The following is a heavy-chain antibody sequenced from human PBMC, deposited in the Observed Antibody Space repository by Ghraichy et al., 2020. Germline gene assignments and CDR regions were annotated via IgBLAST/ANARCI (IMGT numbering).Heavy chain of an antibody. D-gene: IGHD6-13*01. V-gene: IGHV4-34*01. CDR1: GGSFSGYY. CDR3: ARGNTIAAAGTYYYYMDV. Sequence: GSLRLSCAVYGGSFSGYYWSWIRQPPGKGLEWIGEINHSGSTNYNPSLKSRVTISVDTSKNQFSLKLSSVTAADTAVYYCARGNTIAAAGTYYYYMDVWGKGTTVTVSS. CDR2: INHSGST. J-gene: IGHJ6*03.